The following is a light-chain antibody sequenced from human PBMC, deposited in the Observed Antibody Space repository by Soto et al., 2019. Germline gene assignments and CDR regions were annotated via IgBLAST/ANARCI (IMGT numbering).Light chain of an antibody. Sequence: QSVLTQPPPASGTPGQRVTISCSGSSSNIGSNTVNWYQRLPGTAPKLLIHSNNQRPSGVPDRFSGSKSGTSASLAISGLQSEDEADYYCAAWDDSLNGLYVFGTGTKVTVL. J-gene: IGLJ1*01. CDR3: AAWDDSLNGLYV. CDR1: SSNIGSNT. CDR2: SNN. V-gene: IGLV1-44*01.